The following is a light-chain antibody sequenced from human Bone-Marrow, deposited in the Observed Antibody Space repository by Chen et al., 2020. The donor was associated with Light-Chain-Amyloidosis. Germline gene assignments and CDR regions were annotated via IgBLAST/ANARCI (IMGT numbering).Light chain of an antibody. V-gene: IGLV3-21*02. Sequence: SYVLTQPPSVSVAPAQTATIACGGNNIGSTSVHWYQQTPGQAPLLVVYDDSVRPSGIPERLSGSNSGNTATLAISRVEAGDEADYYGQVWDRSSDRPVCGGGTKLTV. CDR2: DDS. CDR3: QVWDRSSDRPV. CDR1: NIGSTS. J-gene: IGLJ3*02.